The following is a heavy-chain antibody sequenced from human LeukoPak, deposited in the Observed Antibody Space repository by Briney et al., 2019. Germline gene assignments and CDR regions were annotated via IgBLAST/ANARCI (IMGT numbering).Heavy chain of an antibody. D-gene: IGHD4-17*01. CDR2: IVVGSGNT. V-gene: IGHV1-58*02. CDR3: ARVDYGDGIDY. CDR1: GFTFTSSA. J-gene: IGHJ4*02. Sequence: ASVKVSCKASGFTFTSSAMQWVRQARVQRLVWIGWIVVGSGNTNYAQKFQERVTITRDMSTSTAYMELSSLRSEDTAVYYCARVDYGDGIDYWGQGTLVTVSS.